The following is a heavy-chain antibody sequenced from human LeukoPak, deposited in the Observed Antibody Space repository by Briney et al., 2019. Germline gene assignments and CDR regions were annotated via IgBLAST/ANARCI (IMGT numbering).Heavy chain of an antibody. CDR2: INSDGSST. Sequence: PGGSLRLSCAASGFTFSSYWMHWVRQAPGKGLVWVSRINSDGSSTSYADSVKGRFTISRDNSKNTLYLQMNSLRAEDTAVYYCARDDRGYYGSGSWFDYWGQGTLVTVSS. J-gene: IGHJ4*02. CDR1: GFTFSSYW. V-gene: IGHV3-74*01. D-gene: IGHD3-10*01. CDR3: ARDDRGYYGSGSWFDY.